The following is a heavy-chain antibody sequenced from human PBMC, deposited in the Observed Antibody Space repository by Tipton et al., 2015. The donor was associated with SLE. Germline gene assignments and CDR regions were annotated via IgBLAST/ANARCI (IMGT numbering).Heavy chain of an antibody. CDR3: ARTKLRYFDWPYNWFDS. CDR2: IYYSGST. Sequence: TLSLTCTVSGGSISSSSYYWGWIRQPPGKGLEWIGSIYYSGSTYYNPSLKSRVTISVDTSKNQFSLKLSSVTAADTAVYYCARTKLRYFDWPYNWFDSWGQGTLVTVSS. V-gene: IGHV4-39*07. J-gene: IGHJ5*01. D-gene: IGHD3-9*01. CDR1: GGSISSSSYY.